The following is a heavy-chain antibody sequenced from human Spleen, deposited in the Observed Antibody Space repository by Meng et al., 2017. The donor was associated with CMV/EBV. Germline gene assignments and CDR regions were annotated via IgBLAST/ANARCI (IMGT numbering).Heavy chain of an antibody. J-gene: IGHJ4*02. D-gene: IGHD2-2*01. V-gene: IGHV4-30-4*08. CDR3: ARGWSSSAYFDY. CDR2: IYYSGTT. CDR1: GGSISSGDYY. Sequence: TVSGGSISSGDYYWSWIRQPPGKGLEWIAYIYYSGTTYYTPSLKSRVTISVDTSKNQFSLKLSSVNAADAALYYCARGWSSSAYFDYWGQGTLVTVS.